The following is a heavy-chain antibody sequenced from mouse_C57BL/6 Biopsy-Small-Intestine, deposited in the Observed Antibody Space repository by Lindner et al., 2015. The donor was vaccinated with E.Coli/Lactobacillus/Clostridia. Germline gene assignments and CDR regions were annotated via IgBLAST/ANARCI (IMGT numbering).Heavy chain of an antibody. Sequence: VQLQESGAELVNPGASVRISCKASGYSFTTYNINWVKQSHGRSLEWIGNINPYYGSTNYNQKFKDKATLTVDKSSSTSYMQLNSLTSEDSAVYYCARSGYYGDRGFAYWGQGTLVTVSA. V-gene: IGHV1-39*01. J-gene: IGHJ3*01. CDR1: GYSFTTYN. CDR2: INPYYGST. D-gene: IGHD2-13*01. CDR3: ARSGYYGDRGFAY.